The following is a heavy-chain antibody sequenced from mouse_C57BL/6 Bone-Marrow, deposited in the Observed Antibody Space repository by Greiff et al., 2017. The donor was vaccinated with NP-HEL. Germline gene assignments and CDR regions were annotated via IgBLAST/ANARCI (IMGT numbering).Heavy chain of an antibody. D-gene: IGHD2-5*01. CDR1: GFSLSTFGMG. CDR3: ARHYSNYGFSWFAY. CDR2: IWWDDDT. Sequence: QVTLKESGPGILQPSQTLSLTCSFSGFSLSTFGMGVGWIRQPSGKGLEWLAHIWWDDDTYYNPALKSRLTISKDTSKNQVFLKIANVDTADTATYYCARHYSNYGFSWFAYWGQGTLVTVSA. J-gene: IGHJ3*01. V-gene: IGHV8-8*01.